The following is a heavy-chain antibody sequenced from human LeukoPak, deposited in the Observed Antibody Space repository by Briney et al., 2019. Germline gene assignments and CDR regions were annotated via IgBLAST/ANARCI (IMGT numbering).Heavy chain of an antibody. V-gene: IGHV3-23*01. D-gene: IGHD6-13*01. CDR2: ISASGGST. CDR1: GFTFSNYA. J-gene: IGHJ4*02. Sequence: GGSLRLSCAAPGFTFSNYAMSWVRQAPGKGLEWVSVISASGGSTYYADSVRGRFTISRDNSNGTLHLQMDSLRGEDTAVYYCAKTPKVMYSSTFDYWGQGTLVTVSS. CDR3: AKTPKVMYSSTFDY.